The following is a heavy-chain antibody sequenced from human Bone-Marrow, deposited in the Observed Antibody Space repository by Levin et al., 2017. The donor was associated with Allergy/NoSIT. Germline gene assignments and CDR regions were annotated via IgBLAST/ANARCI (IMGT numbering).Heavy chain of an antibody. CDR2: IYSGGST. V-gene: IGHV3-66*01. D-gene: IGHD6-25*01. Sequence: LSLTCAASGFRVRNTFLNWVRQVPGKGLEWVSLIYSGGSTHYADSVKGRFTISRDNSRNTLYLQMNSLRVEDTAVYYCARDGQGHSSAPYWGQGTLVTVSS. CDR3: ARDGQGHSSAPY. J-gene: IGHJ4*02. CDR1: GFRVRNTF.